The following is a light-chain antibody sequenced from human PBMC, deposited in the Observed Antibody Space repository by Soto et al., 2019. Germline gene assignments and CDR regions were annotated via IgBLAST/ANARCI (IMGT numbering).Light chain of an antibody. CDR3: EQYYSTPYT. CDR2: WAS. V-gene: IGKV4-1*01. Sequence: DIEMTQSPDSLAVSLGERATINCKSSQSVLYTSSNKNYLAWYQQKAGQPPKLLIYWASTRESGVPDRFSGSGSGTDFTLIISTLQAADVAFYYCEQYYSTPYTFGQGTKLESK. J-gene: IGKJ2*01. CDR1: QSVLYTSSNKNY.